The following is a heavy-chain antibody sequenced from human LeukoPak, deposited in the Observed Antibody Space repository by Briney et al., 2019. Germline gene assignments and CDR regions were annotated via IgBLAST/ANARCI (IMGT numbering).Heavy chain of an antibody. CDR2: IYYSGTT. J-gene: IGHJ4*02. CDR1: GFTLSGYF. D-gene: IGHD1-20*01. Sequence: PGGSLRLSCAASGFTLSGYFMSWVRQPPGKGLEWIGSIYYSGTTYYNPSLKSRVTISVDMSKNQFSLKLSSVTAADTAVYYCARQDNYYFDYWGQGILVTVSS. V-gene: IGHV4-39*01. CDR3: ARQDNYYFDY.